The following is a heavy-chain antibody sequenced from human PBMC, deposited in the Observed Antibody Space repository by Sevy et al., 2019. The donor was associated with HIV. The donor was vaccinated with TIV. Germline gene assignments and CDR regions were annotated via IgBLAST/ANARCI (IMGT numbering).Heavy chain of an antibody. J-gene: IGHJ4*02. V-gene: IGHV3-30*02. CDR2: IRYDGSDK. CDR3: AKDLAGPGRSYFDY. CDR1: GFTFSNFG. D-gene: IGHD6-13*01. Sequence: GGSRRLSCTASGFTFSNFGMHWVRQVPGKGLEWVTFIRYDGSDKYYAASVKGRFTISRDDSTNTLYLQMDSLRAEDTAIYYCAKDLAGPGRSYFDYWGQGTLVTVSS.